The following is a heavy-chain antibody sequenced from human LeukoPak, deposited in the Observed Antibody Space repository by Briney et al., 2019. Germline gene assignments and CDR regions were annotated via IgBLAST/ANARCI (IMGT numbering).Heavy chain of an antibody. V-gene: IGHV4-34*01. CDR1: GGSFSGYY. D-gene: IGHD6-19*01. J-gene: IGHJ3*02. CDR2: INHSGST. Sequence: SETLSLTCAVYGGSFSGYYWSWIRQPPGKGLEWIGEINHSGSTNYNPSLKSRVTISVDTSKNQFSLKLSSVTAADTAVYYCAKSTYSSGGFDIWGQGTVVTVSS. CDR3: AKSTYSSGGFDI.